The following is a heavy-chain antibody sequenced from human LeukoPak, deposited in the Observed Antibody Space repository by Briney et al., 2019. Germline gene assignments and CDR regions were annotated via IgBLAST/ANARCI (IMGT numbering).Heavy chain of an antibody. J-gene: IGHJ6*02. Sequence: ASVKVSCKASGGTFSSYAISWVRQAPGQGLEWMGGIIPIFGTANYAQKFQGRVTITADESTSTAYMELSSLRSEDTAVYYCARGPLNYYDSSGYHPYGMDVWGQGTPVTVSS. V-gene: IGHV1-69*13. D-gene: IGHD3-22*01. CDR3: ARGPLNYYDSSGYHPYGMDV. CDR1: GGTFSSYA. CDR2: IIPIFGTA.